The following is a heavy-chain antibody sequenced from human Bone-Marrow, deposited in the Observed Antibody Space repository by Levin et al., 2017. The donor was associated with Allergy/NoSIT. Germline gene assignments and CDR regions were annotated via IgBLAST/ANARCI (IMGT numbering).Heavy chain of an antibody. D-gene: IGHD3-16*02. V-gene: IGHV4-39*01. CDR3: ARLADYVWGSYRTDFDY. CDR1: GVSIGSSRYY. Sequence: SETLSLTCSVSGVSIGSSRYYWGWVRQPPGKALQWIGTVYYSGTTDYNPSLKSRVATSLDTSKNQFSLQLTSVTAADTAVYYCARLADYVWGSYRTDFDYWGQGILVTVSS. J-gene: IGHJ4*02. CDR2: VYYSGTT.